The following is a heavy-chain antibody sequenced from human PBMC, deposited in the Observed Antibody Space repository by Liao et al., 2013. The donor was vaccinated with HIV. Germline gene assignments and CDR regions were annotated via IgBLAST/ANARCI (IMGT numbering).Heavy chain of an antibody. CDR2: INHSGDT. D-gene: IGHD1-26*01. V-gene: IGHV4-34*01. CDR3: ARGRGRKLAFDI. Sequence: QVQLQQWGAGLLKPSETLSLTCAVYDGFSSDYYWSWIRQSPGKGLEWIGEINHSGDTNYNPFLKSRVTMSVDTSKNQFSLKLTSMTAADTALYFCARGRGRKLAFDIWGQGTLVTVSS. CDR1: DGFSSDYY. J-gene: IGHJ3*02.